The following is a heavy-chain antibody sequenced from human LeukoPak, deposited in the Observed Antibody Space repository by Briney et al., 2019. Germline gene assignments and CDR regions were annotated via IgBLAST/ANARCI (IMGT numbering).Heavy chain of an antibody. CDR1: GLTVTNAW. CDR2: IASKTDGGAT. V-gene: IGHV3-15*07. J-gene: IGHJ4*02. Sequence: GGSLRLSCSASGLTVTNAWMNWVRQAPGEGLDWVGRIASKTDGGATDYAAPVKGRFTISRDDSKNTLNLQVNSLRPEDTAVYYCAKSPGHWTHDYWGQGILVTVSS. CDR3: AKSPGHWTHDY. D-gene: IGHD1-1*01.